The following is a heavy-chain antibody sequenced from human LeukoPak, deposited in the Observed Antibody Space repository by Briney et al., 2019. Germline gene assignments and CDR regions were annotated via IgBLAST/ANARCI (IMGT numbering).Heavy chain of an antibody. CDR2: ISSSSSYI. D-gene: IGHD2-21*02. V-gene: IGHV3-21*01. Sequence: GSLRLSCAASGFTFSSYSMNWVRQAPGKGLEWVSSISSSSSYIYYADSVRGRFTISRDNAKSSLYLQMNSLRAEDTATYYCTRDFGSNVVVTAIVDWGQGTLVTVSS. CDR1: GFTFSSYS. CDR3: TRDFGSNVVVTAIVD. J-gene: IGHJ4*02.